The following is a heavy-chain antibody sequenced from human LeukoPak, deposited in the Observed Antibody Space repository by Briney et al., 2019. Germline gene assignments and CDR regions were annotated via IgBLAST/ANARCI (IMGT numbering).Heavy chain of an antibody. CDR1: GFTFSSYA. CDR2: TSYDGSNK. CDR3: ARDGYCSGGSCGYFDY. V-gene: IGHV3-30*04. J-gene: IGHJ4*02. Sequence: GGSLRLSCAASGFTFSSYAMHWVRQAPGKGLEWVAVTSYDGSNKYYADSVKGRFTISRDNSKNTLYLQMNSLRAEDTAVYYCARDGYCSGGSCGYFDYWGQGTLVTVSS. D-gene: IGHD2-15*01.